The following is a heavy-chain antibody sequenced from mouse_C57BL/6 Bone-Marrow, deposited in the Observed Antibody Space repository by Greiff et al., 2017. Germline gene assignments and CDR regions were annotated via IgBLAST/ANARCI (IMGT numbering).Heavy chain of an antibody. Sequence: VQLKESGGDLVKPGGSLQLSCAASGFTFSSYGMSWVRQTPDKRLEWVATISSGGSYTYYPDSVKGRFTISRDNAKNTLYLQMSSLKSEDTAMYYCARHVVASMDYWGQGTSVTVSS. J-gene: IGHJ4*01. CDR3: ARHVVASMDY. CDR1: GFTFSSYG. D-gene: IGHD1-1*01. CDR2: ISSGGSYT. V-gene: IGHV5-6*01.